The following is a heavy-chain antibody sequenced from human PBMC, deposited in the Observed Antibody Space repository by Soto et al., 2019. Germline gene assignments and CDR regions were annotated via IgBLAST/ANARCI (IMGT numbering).Heavy chain of an antibody. CDR2: ISYDGSNK. CDR1: GFTFSSYG. V-gene: IGHV3-30*18. Sequence: QVQLVESGGGVVQPGRSLRLSCAASGFTFSSYGMHWVRQAPGKGLEWVAVISYDGSNKYYADSVKGRFTISRDNSKNTLYLQMNSLRAEDTAVYYCAKTTAYYDILTPLDYWGQGTLVTVSS. D-gene: IGHD3-9*01. J-gene: IGHJ4*02. CDR3: AKTTAYYDILTPLDY.